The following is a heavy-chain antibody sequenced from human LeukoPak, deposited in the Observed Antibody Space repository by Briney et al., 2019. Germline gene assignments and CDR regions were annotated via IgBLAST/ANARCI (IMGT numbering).Heavy chain of an antibody. Sequence: GASVKVSCKASGYTFTSYGISWVRQAPGQGLEWMRWISAYNGNTNYAQKFQGRVTMTRDTSISTAYMELSRLRSDDTAVYYCAKVPAARRYFDYWGQGTLVTVSS. CDR1: GYTFTSYG. D-gene: IGHD2-2*01. CDR2: ISAYNGNT. CDR3: AKVPAARRYFDY. J-gene: IGHJ4*02. V-gene: IGHV1-18*01.